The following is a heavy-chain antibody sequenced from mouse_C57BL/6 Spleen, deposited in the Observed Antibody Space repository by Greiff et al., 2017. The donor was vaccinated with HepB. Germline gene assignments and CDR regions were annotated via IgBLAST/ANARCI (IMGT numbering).Heavy chain of an antibody. CDR1: GYTFTSYG. D-gene: IGHD2-1*01. CDR2: IYPRSGNT. J-gene: IGHJ1*03. CDR3: ARFYGNYWYFDV. V-gene: IGHV1-81*01. Sequence: VQLQQSGAELARPGASVKLSCKASGYTFTSYGISWVKQRTGQGLEWIGEIYPRSGNTYYNEKFKGKATLTADKSSSTAYMELRSLTSEDSAVYFWARFYGNYWYFDVWGTGTTVTASS.